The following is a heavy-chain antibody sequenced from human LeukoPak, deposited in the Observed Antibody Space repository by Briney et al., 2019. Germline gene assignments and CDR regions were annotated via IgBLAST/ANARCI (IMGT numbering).Heavy chain of an antibody. D-gene: IGHD2-15*01. CDR2: ISGSGGST. V-gene: IGHV3-23*01. Sequence: GGSLRLSCAASGFTFSRYAMTWVRQAPGKGLEWVSAISGSGGSTYYADSVKGRFTISRDNSKNTLYLQMNSLRAEDTAVYYCAKMHSLVVVVAAIDYWGQGTLVTVSS. J-gene: IGHJ4*02. CDR1: GFTFSRYA. CDR3: AKMHSLVVVVAAIDY.